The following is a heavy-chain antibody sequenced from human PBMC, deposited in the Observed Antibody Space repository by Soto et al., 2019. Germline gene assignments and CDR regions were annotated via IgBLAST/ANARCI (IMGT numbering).Heavy chain of an antibody. Sequence: GGSLRLSCAASGFTFSNYDMSWVRQAPGKGLEWVSTISGGGGRIYYADSVKGRFTISRDNSKNTLDLQMDSLRAEDTGVYFCARDDCSSPSCYVYWGQGTPVTVSS. J-gene: IGHJ4*02. V-gene: IGHV3-23*01. D-gene: IGHD2-2*01. CDR1: GFTFSNYD. CDR3: ARDDCSSPSCYVY. CDR2: ISGGGGRI.